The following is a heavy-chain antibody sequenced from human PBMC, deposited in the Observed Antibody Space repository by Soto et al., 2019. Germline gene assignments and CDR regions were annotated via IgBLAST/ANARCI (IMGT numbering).Heavy chain of an antibody. Sequence: GGSLRLSCAASGFTFSNYAMSWVRQSPGKGLEWVSAISDSADATYYADSVKGRFTISRDNAKNSLYLQMNSLRAEDTAVYYCAREGYFDWLLFDYWGQGTLVTVSS. D-gene: IGHD3-9*01. V-gene: IGHV3-23*01. CDR1: GFTFSNYA. CDR2: ISDSADAT. J-gene: IGHJ4*02. CDR3: AREGYFDWLLFDY.